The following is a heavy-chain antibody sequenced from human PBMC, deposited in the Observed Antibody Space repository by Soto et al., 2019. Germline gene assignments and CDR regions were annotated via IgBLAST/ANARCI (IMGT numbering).Heavy chain of an antibody. J-gene: IGHJ6*02. CDR2: IYYSGST. V-gene: IGHV4-59*06. D-gene: IGHD3-10*01. CDR1: GGSISSYY. CDR3: ARDVKPFGEGPYYYYGMDV. Sequence: SETLSLTCTVSGGSISSYYWSWIRQHPGKGLEWIGYIYYSGSTYYNPSLKSRVTISVDTSKNQFSLKLSSVTAADTAVYYCARDVKPFGEGPYYYYGMDVWGQGTTVTVSS.